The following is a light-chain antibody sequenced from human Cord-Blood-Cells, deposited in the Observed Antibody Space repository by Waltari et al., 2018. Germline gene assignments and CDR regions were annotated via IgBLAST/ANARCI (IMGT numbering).Light chain of an antibody. Sequence: QSVLTQPPSASGTPGQRVTISCSGSSSNIGSNYVYWYQQLPGTAPKLLIYRNNPRPSVVPDRVSGSKSGTSASLAISGLRSEDEADYYCAAWDDSLRVFGGGTKLTIL. CDR3: AAWDDSLRV. CDR1: SSNIGSNY. CDR2: RNN. J-gene: IGLJ3*02. V-gene: IGLV1-47*01.